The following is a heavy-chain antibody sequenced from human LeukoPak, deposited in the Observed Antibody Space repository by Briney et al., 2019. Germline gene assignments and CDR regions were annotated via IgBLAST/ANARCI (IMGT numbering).Heavy chain of an antibody. CDR2: IIPIFGTA. CDR1: GGTFSSYA. Sequence: SVKVSCKASGGTFSSYAISWVRQAPGQGLEWMGGIIPIFGTANYAQKFQGRVTITTDESTSTAYMELSGLRSEDTAVYYCYTYYYDSSGYSRVYYFDYWGQGTLVTVSS. J-gene: IGHJ4*02. V-gene: IGHV1-69*05. D-gene: IGHD3-22*01. CDR3: YTYYYDSSGYSRVYYFDY.